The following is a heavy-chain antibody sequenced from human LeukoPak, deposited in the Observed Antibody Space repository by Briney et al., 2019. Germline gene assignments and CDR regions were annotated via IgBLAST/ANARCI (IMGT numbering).Heavy chain of an antibody. D-gene: IGHD2-15*01. CDR3: ARGRFALGYCSGGSCYSHFDY. CDR2: ISYDGSNK. CDR1: GFTFSSYA. Sequence: GGSLRLSCAASGFTFSSYAMHWVRQAPGKGLEWVAVISYDGSNKYYADSVKGRFTISRDNSKNTLYLQMNSLRAEDTAAYYCARGRFALGYCSGGSCYSHFDYWGQGTLVTVSS. J-gene: IGHJ4*02. V-gene: IGHV3-30*04.